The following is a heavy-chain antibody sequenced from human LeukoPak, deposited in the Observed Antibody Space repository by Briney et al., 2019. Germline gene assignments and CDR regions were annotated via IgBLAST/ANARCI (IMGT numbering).Heavy chain of an antibody. CDR3: AKDLRKRQVGATPY. J-gene: IGHJ4*02. CDR1: GFTFSSYS. D-gene: IGHD1-26*01. Sequence: GGSLRLSCAASGFTFSSYSMNWVRQAPGKGLEWVSYISSSTIYYADSVKGRFTISRDNSKNTLYLQMNSLRAEDTAVYYCAKDLRKRQVGATPYWGQGTLVTVSS. V-gene: IGHV3-48*01. CDR2: ISSSTI.